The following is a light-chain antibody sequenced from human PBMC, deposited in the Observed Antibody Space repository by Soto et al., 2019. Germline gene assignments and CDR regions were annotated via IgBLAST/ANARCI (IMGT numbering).Light chain of an antibody. CDR3: SSYTSSSTLLYV. CDR1: ISDVGGYNY. CDR2: DVS. Sequence: QSVLTQPASASGSPGQSITISCTGTISDVGGYNYVSWYQQHPGKAPKLMIYDVSNRPSGVSNRFSGSKSGNTASLTISGLQAEDEADYYCSSYTSSSTLLYVFGTGTKVTVL. J-gene: IGLJ1*01. V-gene: IGLV2-14*01.